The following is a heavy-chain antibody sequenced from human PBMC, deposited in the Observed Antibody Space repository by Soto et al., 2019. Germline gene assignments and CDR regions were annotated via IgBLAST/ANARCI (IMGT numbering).Heavy chain of an antibody. Sequence: QLQLQESGPGLVKPSETLSLTCTVSGGSISSSSYFWGCIRQPPGKGLEWIGTVYYSGSTYYNPSLRSRVTISVDTSKNQFSLKLSTVIAADTAVYYCVRRGGAVAGTSRFDSWGQGMLVTVSS. V-gene: IGHV4-39*01. J-gene: IGHJ4*02. CDR2: VYYSGST. CDR3: VRRGGAVAGTSRFDS. D-gene: IGHD6-19*01. CDR1: GGSISSSSYF.